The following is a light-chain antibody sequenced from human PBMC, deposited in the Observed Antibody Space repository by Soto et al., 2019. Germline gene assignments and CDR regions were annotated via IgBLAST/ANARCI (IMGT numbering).Light chain of an antibody. V-gene: IGKV3-15*01. CDR2: GAS. Sequence: EIVMTQSPATLSVSPGERATLSCRASQSVGSSLAWYQQKPGQAPRLLISGASTWATGIPARFSGSGSGTEFTLTISSLQSEDLAVYYCHQYNKWPRTFGQGTKVEIK. CDR1: QSVGSS. J-gene: IGKJ1*01. CDR3: HQYNKWPRT.